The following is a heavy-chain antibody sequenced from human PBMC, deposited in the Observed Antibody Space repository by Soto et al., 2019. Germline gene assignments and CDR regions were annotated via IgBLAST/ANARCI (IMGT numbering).Heavy chain of an antibody. CDR1: GGSISSGDYF. V-gene: IGHV4-30-4*01. CDR2: ISSIGST. CDR3: ARGLVIRPYYYHGMDV. D-gene: IGHD3-9*01. Sequence: QVQLQESGPGLVKPSQTLSLTCTVSGGSISSGDYFWSWIRRSPGKGLAWIGYISSIGSTYYNPSLKSRVSVSRDTSKNQFSLKLSSVTTTDTDVYYCARGLVIRPYYYHGMDVWGQGTTVTVSS. J-gene: IGHJ6*02.